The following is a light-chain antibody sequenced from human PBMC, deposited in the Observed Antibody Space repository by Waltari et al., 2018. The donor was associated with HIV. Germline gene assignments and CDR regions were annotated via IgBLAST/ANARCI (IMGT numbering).Light chain of an antibody. Sequence: QSALTQPASVSGSPGQSITLSCTGTSTDVRTYNLVSWYQQHPGKAPKLMIYEVTKRPSGVSNRFSGSKAGNTASLTISGLQADDEADYYCCSYVASNIFFGTGTKVTVL. J-gene: IGLJ1*01. V-gene: IGLV2-23*02. CDR1: STDVRTYNL. CDR3: CSYVASNIF. CDR2: EVT.